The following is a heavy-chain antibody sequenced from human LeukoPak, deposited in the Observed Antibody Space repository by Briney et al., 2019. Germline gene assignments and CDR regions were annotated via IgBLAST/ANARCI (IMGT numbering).Heavy chain of an antibody. CDR3: AREGYSPSHRGMEENWFDP. CDR2: IYYSGST. CDR1: GGSISSGDYY. J-gene: IGHJ5*02. V-gene: IGHV4-30-4*08. Sequence: SQTLSLTCTVSGGSISSGDYYWSWIRQPPGKGLEWIGYIYYSGSTYYNPSLKSRVTISVDTSKNQFSLKLSSVTAADTAVYYCAREGYSPSHRGMEENWFDPWGQGTLVTVSS. D-gene: IGHD1-1*01.